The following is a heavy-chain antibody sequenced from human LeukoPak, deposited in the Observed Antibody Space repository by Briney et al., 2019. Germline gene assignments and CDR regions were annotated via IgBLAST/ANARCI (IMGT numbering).Heavy chain of an antibody. D-gene: IGHD3-3*01. V-gene: IGHV4-34*01. CDR3: ARARLRFLEWSEANSPVTHASDI. CDR1: GGSFSGYY. CDR2: INHSGST. J-gene: IGHJ3*02. Sequence: PSETLSLTCAVYGGSFSGYYWSWIRQPPGKGLEWIGEINHSGSTNYNPSLKSRVTISVDTSKNQFSLKLSSVTAADTAVYYCARARLRFLEWSEANSPVTHASDIWGQGTMVTVSS.